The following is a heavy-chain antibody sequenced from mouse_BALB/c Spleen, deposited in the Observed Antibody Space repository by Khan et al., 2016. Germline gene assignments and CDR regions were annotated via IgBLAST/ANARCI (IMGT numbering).Heavy chain of an antibody. D-gene: IGHD1-1*01. J-gene: IGHJ2*01. CDR3: ATSGNYFDY. CDR1: GYSITSDYA. CDR2: ITYSGYT. Sequence: EVKLLESGPGLVKPSQSLSLTCTVTGYSITSDYAWNWIRQFPGNKLEWMGYITYSGYTSYNPSLKSRISITRDTSKNQFFLQLNSVTTEDTATYYCATSGNYFDYWGQGTTLTVSS. V-gene: IGHV3-2*02.